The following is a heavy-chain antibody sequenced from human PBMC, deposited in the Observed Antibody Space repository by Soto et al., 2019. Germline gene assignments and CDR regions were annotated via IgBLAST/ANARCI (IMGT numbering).Heavy chain of an antibody. CDR2: INPNSGGT. Sequence: ASVKVSCKASGYTFTGYYMHWVRQAPGQGLEWMGWINPNSGGTNYAQKFQGWVTMTRDTSISTAYMELSRLRSDDTAVYYCARGVVGSGWLFDYWGQGTLVTGSS. CDR1: GYTFTGYY. J-gene: IGHJ4*02. CDR3: ARGVVGSGWLFDY. V-gene: IGHV1-2*04. D-gene: IGHD6-19*01.